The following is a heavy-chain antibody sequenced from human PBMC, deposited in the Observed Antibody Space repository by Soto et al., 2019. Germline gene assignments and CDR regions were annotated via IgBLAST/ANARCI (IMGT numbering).Heavy chain of an antibody. J-gene: IGHJ2*01. CDR2: IYYSGST. V-gene: IGHV4-59*01. Sequence: SETLSLTCTVSGGSISSYYWSWIRQPPGKGLEWIGYIYYSGSTNYNPSLKSRVTISVDTSKNQFSLKLSSVTAADTAVYYCASRQLPGSTPLGGYWYFDLWGRGTLVTVSS. CDR3: ASRQLPGSTPLGGYWYFDL. D-gene: IGHD1-1*01. CDR1: GGSISSYY.